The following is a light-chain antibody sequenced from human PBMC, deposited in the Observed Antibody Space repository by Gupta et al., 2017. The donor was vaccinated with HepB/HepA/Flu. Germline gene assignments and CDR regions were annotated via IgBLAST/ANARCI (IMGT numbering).Light chain of an antibody. CDR3: QQRNSFPIT. J-gene: IGKJ5*01. V-gene: IGKV1-9*01. Sequence: DIQLTQSPSFLSASVGDRVTITCRASQVISPYLAWYQQKPGTAPKLLIYAASTLQSGVPPRFSGSGSGTEFTLTISSLQPEDFATYFCQQRNSFPITFGQGTRLEIQ. CDR1: QVISPY. CDR2: AAS.